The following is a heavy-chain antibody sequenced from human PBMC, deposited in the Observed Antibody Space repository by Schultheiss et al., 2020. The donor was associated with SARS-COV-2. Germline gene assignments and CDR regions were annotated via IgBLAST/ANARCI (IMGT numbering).Heavy chain of an antibody. J-gene: IGHJ5*02. V-gene: IGHV4-39*01. D-gene: IGHD2-2*01. CDR3: ARVVPAAGWFDP. CDR2: IYYSGST. CDR1: GFTFSSYA. Sequence: GSLRLSCAASGFTFSSYAMSWVRQAPGKGLEWIGSIYYSGSTYYNPSLKSRVTISVDTSKNQFSLKLSSVTAADTAVYSCARVVPAAGWFDPWGQGTLVTVSS.